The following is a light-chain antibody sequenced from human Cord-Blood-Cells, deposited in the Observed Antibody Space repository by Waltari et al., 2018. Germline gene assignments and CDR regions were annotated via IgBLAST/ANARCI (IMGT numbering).Light chain of an antibody. CDR3: QAWDSSTVV. CDR2: QDS. CDR1: NLGEKY. V-gene: IGLV3-1*01. J-gene: IGLJ2*01. Sequence: SYELPQPPSVSVSPGQTASITRSGDNLGEKYACCYQQKPGQSPVLVIYQDSKRPSGIPERFAGSNSGNTATLTISGTQARDEADYYCQAWDSSTVVFGGGTKLTVL.